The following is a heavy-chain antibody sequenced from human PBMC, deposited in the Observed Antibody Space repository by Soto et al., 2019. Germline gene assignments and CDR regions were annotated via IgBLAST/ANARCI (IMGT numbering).Heavy chain of an antibody. CDR1: GDSVSSNSAA. CDR3: AREDCTNGVCYTFSLDY. J-gene: IGHJ4*02. CDR2: TYYRSKWYN. Sequence: SQTLSLTCAISGDSVSSNSAAWNWIRQSPSRGLEWLGRTYYRSKWYNDYAVSVKSRITINPDTSKNQFSLQLNSVTPEDTAVYYCAREDCTNGVCYTFSLDYWGQGTRVTVSS. V-gene: IGHV6-1*01. D-gene: IGHD2-8*01.